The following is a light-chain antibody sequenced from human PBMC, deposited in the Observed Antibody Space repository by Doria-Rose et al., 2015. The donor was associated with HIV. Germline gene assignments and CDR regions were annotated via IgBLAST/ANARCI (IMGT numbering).Light chain of an antibody. Sequence: SYELMQLPSVSVSPGQTARITCSGDALPKQYAYWYQQKPGQAPVLVIYKDSERPSGIPERSSGSSSGTTVTLTISGVQAEDEADYYCQSADSSGTYVFGTGTKVTVL. J-gene: IGLJ1*01. CDR3: QSADSSGTYV. V-gene: IGLV3-25*01. CDR2: KDS. CDR1: ALPKQY.